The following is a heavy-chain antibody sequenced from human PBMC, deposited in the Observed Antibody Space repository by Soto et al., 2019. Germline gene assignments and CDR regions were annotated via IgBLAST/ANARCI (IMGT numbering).Heavy chain of an antibody. D-gene: IGHD5-18*01. CDR2: IWYDGSNK. V-gene: IGHV3-33*01. CDR3: ARGLQLWLPHYYYYGMDV. CDR1: GFTFSSYG. Sequence: GGSLILSCASSGFTFSSYGMHWVRQAPGKGLEWVAVIWYDGSNKYYADSVKGRFTISRDNSKNTLYLQMNSLRAEDTAVYYCARGLQLWLPHYYYYGMDVWGQGTTVTVSS. J-gene: IGHJ6*02.